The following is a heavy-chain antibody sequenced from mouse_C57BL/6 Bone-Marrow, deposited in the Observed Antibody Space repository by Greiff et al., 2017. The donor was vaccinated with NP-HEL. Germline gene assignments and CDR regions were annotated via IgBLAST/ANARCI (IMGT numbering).Heavy chain of an antibody. V-gene: IGHV1-26*01. D-gene: IGHD1-1*01. CDR2: INPNNGGT. CDR1: GYTFTDYY. J-gene: IGHJ4*01. Sequence: EVQLQQSGPELVKPGASVKISCKASGYTFTDYYMNWVKQSHGKSLEWIGDINPNNGGTSYNQKFKGKATLTVDKSSSTAYMELRSLTSEDSAVYYCARTQFITTVVALYYYAMDYWGQGTSVTVSS. CDR3: ARTQFITTVVALYYYAMDY.